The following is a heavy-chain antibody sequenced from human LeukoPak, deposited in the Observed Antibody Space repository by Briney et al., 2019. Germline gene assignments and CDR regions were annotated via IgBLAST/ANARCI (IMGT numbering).Heavy chain of an antibody. CDR1: GFTFSNYW. J-gene: IGHJ4*02. V-gene: IGHV3-7*01. Sequence: GGSLRLSCATSGFTFSNYWMTWVRQAPGKGLKWMANIKHDGSEEFYVDSVKGRFTISRDNAKNSLYLQMNSLRAEDTAVYYCARQFYDSSGYYFTPSDYWGQGTLVTVSS. D-gene: IGHD3-22*01. CDR3: ARQFYDSSGYYFTPSDY. CDR2: IKHDGSEE.